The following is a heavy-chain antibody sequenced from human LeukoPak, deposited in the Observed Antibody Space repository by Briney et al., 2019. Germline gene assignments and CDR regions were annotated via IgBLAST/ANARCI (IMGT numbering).Heavy chain of an antibody. CDR2: IYYSGST. CDR3: ARGGYSNLYYYYYGMDV. CDR1: GGSISSYY. D-gene: IGHD4-11*01. V-gene: IGHV4-59*01. J-gene: IGHJ6*02. Sequence: SETLSLTCTVSGGSISSYYWSWIRQPPGKGLEWIGYIYYSGSTNYNPSLKSRVTISVDTSKNQFSLKLSSVTAADTAVYYCARGGYSNLYYYYYGMDVWGQGTTVTVSS.